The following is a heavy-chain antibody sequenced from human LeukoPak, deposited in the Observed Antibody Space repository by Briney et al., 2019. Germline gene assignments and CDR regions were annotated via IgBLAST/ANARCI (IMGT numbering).Heavy chain of an antibody. D-gene: IGHD4-17*01. V-gene: IGHV3-7*03. CDR2: IKQDGSEK. J-gene: IGHJ2*01. CDR1: GFTFSSYW. CDR3: ARARRATVTTLYWYFDL. Sequence: GGSPRLSCAASGFTFSSYWMSWVRQAPGEGLEWVANIKQDGSEKYYVDSVKGRFTISRDNAKNSLYLQMNSLRAEDTAVYYCARARRATVTTLYWYFDLWGRGTLVTVSS.